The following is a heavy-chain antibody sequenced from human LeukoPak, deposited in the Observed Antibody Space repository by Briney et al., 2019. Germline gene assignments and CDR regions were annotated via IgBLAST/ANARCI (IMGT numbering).Heavy chain of an antibody. D-gene: IGHD3-22*01. CDR1: GGSFSGYY. Sequence: SETLSLTCAVYGGSFSGYYWSWIRQPPGKGLEWIGEINHSGSTNYNPSLKSRVTISVDTSKNQFPLKLSSVTAADTAVYYCARSHQASHDSSGFFDYWGRGTLVTVSS. J-gene: IGHJ4*02. V-gene: IGHV4-34*01. CDR2: INHSGST. CDR3: ARSHQASHDSSGFFDY.